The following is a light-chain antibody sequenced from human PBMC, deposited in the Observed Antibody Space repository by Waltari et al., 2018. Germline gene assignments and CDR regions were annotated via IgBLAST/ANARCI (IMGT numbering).Light chain of an antibody. CDR3: QQYYDIPWT. V-gene: IGKV4-1*01. CDR2: WAS. J-gene: IGKJ1*01. CDR1: QSVLYSSNSQNY. Sequence: DIVMTQSPDSLAVSLGERVTINCKSSQSVLYSSNSQNYLVWYQQKPGQPPKLLIYWASARESGVPDRFSGSESGTDFTLTISSLQAEDVAVYYCQQYYDIPWTFGQGTKVEIK.